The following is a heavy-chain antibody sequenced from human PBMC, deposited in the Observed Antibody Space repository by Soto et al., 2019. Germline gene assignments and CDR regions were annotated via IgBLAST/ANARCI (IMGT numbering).Heavy chain of an antibody. CDR2: IRNKANGYAT. V-gene: IGHV3-73*01. D-gene: IGHD3-22*01. Sequence: GGSLTLSCAASGFTFNIAAIHWVRQASGKGLEWVGLIRNKANGYATAYAPSVKGRITVSRDDSKNMAFLEMNSLKTEDTAVYYCATGLSNGYYNFDYWGQGTPVTVSS. CDR3: ATGLSNGYYNFDY. CDR1: GFTFNIAA. J-gene: IGHJ4*02.